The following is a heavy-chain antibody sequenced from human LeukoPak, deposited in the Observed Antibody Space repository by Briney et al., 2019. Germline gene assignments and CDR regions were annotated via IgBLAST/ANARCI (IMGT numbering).Heavy chain of an antibody. V-gene: IGHV4-39*01. CDR2: IYYSGST. D-gene: IGHD3-3*01. CDR1: GGSISSSNYY. Sequence: SETLSLTCTVSGGSISSSNYYWGWIRQPPGKGLEWIGSIYYSGSTSYNPSLKSRVTISVDTSKNQFSLKLNSVTAADTAVYCCAANFTIFGVGTIRPRGGYWFDPWGQGTLVTVSS. J-gene: IGHJ5*02. CDR3: AANFTIFGVGTIRPRGGYWFDP.